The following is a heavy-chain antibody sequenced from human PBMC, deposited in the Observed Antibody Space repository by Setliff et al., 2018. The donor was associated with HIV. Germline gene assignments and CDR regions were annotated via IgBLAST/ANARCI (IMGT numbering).Heavy chain of an antibody. Sequence: GSLRLSCAASEFTFSSYAMHWVRQAPGKGLEWVSVISYDGTNKYYADSVKGRFTISRDNYKNTLYLQVNTLRAEDTAVYYCARGSKQWLVKNAFDIWGQGTMVTVSS. J-gene: IGHJ3*02. CDR3: ARGSKQWLVKNAFDI. V-gene: IGHV3-30*04. CDR1: EFTFSSYA. CDR2: ISYDGTNK. D-gene: IGHD6-19*01.